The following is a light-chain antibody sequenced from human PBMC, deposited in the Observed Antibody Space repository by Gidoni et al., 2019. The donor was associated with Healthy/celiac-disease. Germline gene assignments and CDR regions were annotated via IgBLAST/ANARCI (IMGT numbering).Light chain of an antibody. V-gene: IGLV3-25*03. CDR2: KDS. CDR3: QSADSSGTSWV. J-gene: IGLJ3*02. Sequence: SHELTQPPSVSVTPGQTARITCPGDALPKQYAYWYQQKPGQAPVLVIYKDSERPSGIPERFSGSSSGTTVTLTISGVQAEDEADYYCQSADSSGTSWVFGGGTKLTVL. CDR1: ALPKQY.